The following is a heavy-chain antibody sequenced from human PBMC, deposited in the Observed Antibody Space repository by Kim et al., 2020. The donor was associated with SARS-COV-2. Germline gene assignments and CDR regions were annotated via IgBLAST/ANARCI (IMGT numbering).Heavy chain of an antibody. CDR2: INHSGST. CDR1: GGSFSGYY. V-gene: IGHV4-34*01. D-gene: IGHD3-9*01. J-gene: IGHJ6*02. Sequence: SETLSLTCAVYGGSFSGYYWSWIRQPPGKGLEWIGEINHSGSTNYNPSLKSRVTISVDTSKNQFSLKLSSVTAADTAVYYCARGLSYYDILTGYGADYYGMDVWGQGTTVTVSS. CDR3: ARGLSYYDILTGYGADYYGMDV.